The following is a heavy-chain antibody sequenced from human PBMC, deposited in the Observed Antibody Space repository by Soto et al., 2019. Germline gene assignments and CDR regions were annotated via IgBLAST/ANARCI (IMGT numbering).Heavy chain of an antibody. Sequence: QVQLVQSGGEEKKPGASVKVSCKASGYDFIGHGISWVRQARGQGLEWMGWINSYNGDTKYARKYQDRITLTKDKSTRTEYMELTSLRSDDTAVYYCARDQWLKVPAVVGDKFDSWGQGTLVTVSS. CDR1: GYDFIGHG. D-gene: IGHD6-19*01. CDR3: ARDQWLKVPAVVGDKFDS. CDR2: INSYNGDT. J-gene: IGHJ5*01. V-gene: IGHV1-18*04.